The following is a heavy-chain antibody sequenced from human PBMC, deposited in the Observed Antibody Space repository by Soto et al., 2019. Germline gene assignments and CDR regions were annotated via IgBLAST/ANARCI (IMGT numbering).Heavy chain of an antibody. J-gene: IGHJ4*02. CDR3: ARGYYRSDY. Sequence: GESLKISCQCSGYRFTDYWLAWVRQMPGKGLEWMGIIYPGDSDTRYSPSFQGQVTISADKSITTAYLQWSSLKASDTAIYYCARGYYRSDYWGQGTLVTVSS. CDR2: IYPGDSDT. V-gene: IGHV5-51*01. D-gene: IGHD2-21*01. CDR1: GYRFTDYW.